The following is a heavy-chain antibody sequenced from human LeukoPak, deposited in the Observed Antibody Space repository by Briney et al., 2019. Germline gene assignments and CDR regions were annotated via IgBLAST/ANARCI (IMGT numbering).Heavy chain of an antibody. Sequence: GGSLRLSCAASGFTFSSYAMSWVRQAPGKGLEWVSAISGSGGSTYYADSVKGRFTISRDNSKNTLYLQMNSLRAEDTAVYYCARVLGPFYGDSSFDYWGQGTLVTVSS. CDR3: ARVLGPFYGDSSFDY. J-gene: IGHJ4*02. CDR1: GFTFSSYA. V-gene: IGHV3-23*01. D-gene: IGHD4-17*01. CDR2: ISGSGGST.